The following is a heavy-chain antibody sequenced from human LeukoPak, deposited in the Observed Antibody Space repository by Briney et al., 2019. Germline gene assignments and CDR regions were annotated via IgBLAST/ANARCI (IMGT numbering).Heavy chain of an antibody. J-gene: IGHJ3*02. V-gene: IGHV4-39*07. D-gene: IGHD5-24*01. CDR1: GGSISSSSYY. CDR2: IYYSGST. Sequence: SGTLSLTCTVSGGSISSSSYYWGWIRQPPGKGLEWIGSIYYSGSTYYNPSLKSRVTISVDTSKNQFSLKLSSVTAADTAVYYPVRDGYNIDAFDIWGQGTMVTVSS. CDR3: VRDGYNIDAFDI.